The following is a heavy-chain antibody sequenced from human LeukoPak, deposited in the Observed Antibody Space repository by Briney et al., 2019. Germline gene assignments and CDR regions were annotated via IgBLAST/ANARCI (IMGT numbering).Heavy chain of an antibody. V-gene: IGHV4-39*01. CDR1: GGSFSSSNYY. Sequence: SETLSLTCAVYGGSFSSSNYYWGWIRQPPGKGLEWIGSLYYSGSTYYNPSLKSRVAISVDTSKNQFSLKLRSVTAADTAVYYCARPRSRVSWFDPWGQGTLVTVSS. D-gene: IGHD2-8*01. CDR2: LYYSGST. J-gene: IGHJ5*02. CDR3: ARPRSRVSWFDP.